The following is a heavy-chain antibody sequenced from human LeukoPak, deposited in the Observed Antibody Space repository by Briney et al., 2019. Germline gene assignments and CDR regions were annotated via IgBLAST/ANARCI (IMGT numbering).Heavy chain of an antibody. CDR2: MNAGNGNT. V-gene: IGHV1-3*01. CDR1: GYSFSTYT. Sequence: GASVKVSCKASGYSFSTYTMNWVRQAPGQRLEWMGWMNAGNGNTKYSQKFQGRVTITRDTSASTAYMEMRSLRSEDTAVYYCAREIDRDDYNRFFDYWGQGTLVTVSS. CDR3: AREIDRDDYNRFFDY. D-gene: IGHD5-24*01. J-gene: IGHJ4*02.